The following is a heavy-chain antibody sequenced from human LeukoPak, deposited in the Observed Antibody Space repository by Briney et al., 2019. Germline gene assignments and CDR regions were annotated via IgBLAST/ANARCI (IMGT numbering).Heavy chain of an antibody. D-gene: IGHD3-22*01. Sequence: PSETLSLTCAVYGGSFSGYYWSWIRQPPGKGLEWIGRIQTSGITSYNPSLKSRVTMSVDMSKNQFSLKLSSVTAADTAVYYCARDTYYYDSSGLTTIDYWGQETLVTVSS. CDR3: ARDTYYYDSSGLTTIDY. V-gene: IGHV4-59*10. CDR2: IQTSGIT. J-gene: IGHJ4*02. CDR1: GGSFSGYY.